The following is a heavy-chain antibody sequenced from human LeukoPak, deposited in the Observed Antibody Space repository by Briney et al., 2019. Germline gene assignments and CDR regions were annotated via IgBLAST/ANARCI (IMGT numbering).Heavy chain of an antibody. J-gene: IGHJ4*02. D-gene: IGHD3-10*01. CDR2: ISSSSSYI. V-gene: IGHV3-21*01. CDR1: GFTFSSYS. CDR3: ARGVRWFGELLGSDY. Sequence: PGGSLRPSCAASGFTFSSYSMNWVRQAPGKGLEWVSSISSSSSYIYYADSAKGRFTISRDNAKNSLYLQMNSLRAEDTAVYYCARGVRWFGELLGSDYWGQGTLVTVSS.